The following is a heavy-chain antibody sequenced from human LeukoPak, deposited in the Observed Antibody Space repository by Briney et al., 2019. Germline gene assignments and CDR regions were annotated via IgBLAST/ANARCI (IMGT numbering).Heavy chain of an antibody. CDR2: IYYSGST. V-gene: IGHV4-34*01. CDR1: GGSFSGYY. J-gene: IGHJ3*01. Sequence: PSETLSLTCAVYGGSFSGYYWSWIRQPPGKGLEWIGNIYYSGSTYYNPSLKSRVTISVDTSKNHFSLKLNSVTAADTAVYYCAKPSNYYGSATDAFDFWGQGTMDTVSS. D-gene: IGHD3-10*01. CDR3: AKPSNYYGSATDAFDF.